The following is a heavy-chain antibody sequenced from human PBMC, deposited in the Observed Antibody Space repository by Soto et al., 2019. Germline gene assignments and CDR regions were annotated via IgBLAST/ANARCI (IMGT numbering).Heavy chain of an antibody. V-gene: IGHV4-39*01. J-gene: IGHJ4*02. D-gene: IGHD2-15*01. CDR3: ARGWNFDY. CDR1: GGSISSSSYY. CDR2: IYYSGST. Sequence: SETLSLPCTVSGGSISSSSYYWGWIRQPPGKGLEWIGSIYYSGSTYYNPSLKSRVTISVDTSKNQFSLKLSSVTAADTAVYYCARGWNFDYWGQGTLVTVSS.